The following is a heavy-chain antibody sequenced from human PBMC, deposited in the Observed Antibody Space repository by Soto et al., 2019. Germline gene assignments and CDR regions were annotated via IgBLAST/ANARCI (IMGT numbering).Heavy chain of an antibody. V-gene: IGHV3-23*01. Sequence: PGGSLRLSCAASGFTFSSYAMSWVRQAPGKGLEWVSAISGSGGSTYYADSVKGRFTISRDNSKNTLYLQMNSLRAEDTAVYYWAKFPLLTFGGFIVIPPQYFDYWGQGTLVTVSS. D-gene: IGHD3-16*02. CDR1: GFTFSSYA. CDR3: AKFPLLTFGGFIVIPPQYFDY. J-gene: IGHJ4*02. CDR2: ISGSGGST.